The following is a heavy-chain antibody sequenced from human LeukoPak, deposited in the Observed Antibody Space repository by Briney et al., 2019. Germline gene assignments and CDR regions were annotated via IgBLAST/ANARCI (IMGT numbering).Heavy chain of an antibody. CDR1: GGSISSSSYY. V-gene: IGHV4-39*01. J-gene: IGHJ4*02. D-gene: IGHD2-15*01. Sequence: PSETLSLTCTVSGGSISSSSYYWGWIRQPPGKGLEWIGSIYYSGSTYYNPSLKSRVTISVDTSKNQFSLKLSSVTAADTAVYYCARQAVIAAAFDYGGQGTLVTVSS. CDR2: IYYSGST. CDR3: ARQAVIAAAFDY.